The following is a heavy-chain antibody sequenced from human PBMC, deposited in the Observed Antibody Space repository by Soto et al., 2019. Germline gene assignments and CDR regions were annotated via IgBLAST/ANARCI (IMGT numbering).Heavy chain of an antibody. J-gene: IGHJ6*02. V-gene: IGHV2-5*02. CDR1: GFSLSTGGVG. CDR3: AHSRCGGDCLQSYSSHYYYGMDV. D-gene: IGHD2-21*02. Sequence: QITLKESGPALVKPTQTLTLTCTISGFSLSTGGVGVGWIRQPPGKALEWLALIYWDDDKRYSPSLRSRLTITKDTSKNQVVLTITNIDPVDTPTYYCAHSRCGGDCLQSYSSHYYYGMDVWGQGTTVTVSS. CDR2: IYWDDDK.